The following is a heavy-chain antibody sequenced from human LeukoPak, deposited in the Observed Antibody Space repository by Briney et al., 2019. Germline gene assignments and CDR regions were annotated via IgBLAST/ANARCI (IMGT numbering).Heavy chain of an antibody. Sequence: GGPLRLSCAASGFTFSSYSMNWVRQAPGKGLEWVSYISSSSSTIYYADSVKGRFTISRDNAKNSLYLQMNSLRAEDTAVYYCASLGSPVLGYGMDVWGQGTTVTVSS. CDR2: ISSSSSTI. D-gene: IGHD2-15*01. J-gene: IGHJ6*02. V-gene: IGHV3-48*04. CDR3: ASLGSPVLGYGMDV. CDR1: GFTFSSYS.